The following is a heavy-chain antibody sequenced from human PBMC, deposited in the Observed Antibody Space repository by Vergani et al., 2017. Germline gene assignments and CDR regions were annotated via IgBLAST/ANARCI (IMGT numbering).Heavy chain of an antibody. Sequence: QVQLQESGPGLVKPSQTLSLTCTVSGGSISSGGYYWSWIRQHPGKGLEWIGYIYYSGSTSYNPSLTSRVTISVDTSKNQFSLKLSSVTAADTAVYYCARGYCGGDCYSFGTLAFDIWGQGTMVTVSS. CDR2: IYYSGST. J-gene: IGHJ3*02. V-gene: IGHV4-31*03. D-gene: IGHD2-21*02. CDR3: ARGYCGGDCYSFGTLAFDI. CDR1: GGSISSGGYY.